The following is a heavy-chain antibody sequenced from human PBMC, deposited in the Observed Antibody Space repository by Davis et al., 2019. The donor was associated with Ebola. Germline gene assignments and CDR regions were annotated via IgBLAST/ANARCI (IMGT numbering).Heavy chain of an antibody. CDR2: IYYSGST. Sequence: SETLSLTCTVSGGSISSSSYYWGWIRQPPGKGLEWIGSIYYSGSTYYNPSLKSRVTISVDTSKNQFSLKLSSVTAADTAVYYCARGPESDSSSWYLYYYYYGMDVWGQGTTVTVSS. CDR3: ARGPESDSSSWYLYYYYYGMDV. D-gene: IGHD6-13*01. CDR1: GGSISSSSYY. J-gene: IGHJ6*02. V-gene: IGHV4-39*07.